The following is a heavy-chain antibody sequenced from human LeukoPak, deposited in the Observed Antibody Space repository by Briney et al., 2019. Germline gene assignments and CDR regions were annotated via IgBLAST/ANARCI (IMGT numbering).Heavy chain of an antibody. CDR1: GFTFSSYG. Sequence: GGSLRLSCAASGFTFSSYGMHWVRQAPGKGLEWVAVIPYDGSNKYYADSVKGRFTISRDNSKNTLYLQMNSLRAEDTAVYYCAMGGSITMVRGVQDFDYWGQGTLVTVSS. J-gene: IGHJ4*02. D-gene: IGHD3-10*01. CDR2: IPYDGSNK. V-gene: IGHV3-30*03. CDR3: AMGGSITMVRGVQDFDY.